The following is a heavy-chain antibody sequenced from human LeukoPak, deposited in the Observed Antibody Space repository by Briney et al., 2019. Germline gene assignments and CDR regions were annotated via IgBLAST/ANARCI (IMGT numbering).Heavy chain of an antibody. V-gene: IGHV3-23*01. CDR2: ISGSGGDR. CDR3: ARGGSYGGYHSY. CDR1: GFTFSSYA. J-gene: IGHJ4*02. Sequence: AGGSLRLSCAGSGFTFSSYATSWVRQAPGKGLEWVSAISGSGGDRYYADSVKGRFTISRDNAKNSLYLQMNSLRAEDTALYYCARGGSYGGYHSYWGQGTLVTVSS. D-gene: IGHD4-23*01.